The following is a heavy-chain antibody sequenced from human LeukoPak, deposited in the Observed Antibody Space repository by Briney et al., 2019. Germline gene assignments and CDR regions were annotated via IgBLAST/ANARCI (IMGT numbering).Heavy chain of an antibody. Sequence: TGGSLRLSCAASGFTFSSYAMSWVRQAPGKVLEWVSAISGSGGSTYYADSVKGRFTISRDNSKNTLYLQMNSLRAEDTAVYYCAKDGSGYLNWFDPWGQGTLVTVSS. CDR3: AKDGSGYLNWFDP. CDR1: GFTFSSYA. D-gene: IGHD5-12*01. J-gene: IGHJ5*02. CDR2: ISGSGGST. V-gene: IGHV3-23*01.